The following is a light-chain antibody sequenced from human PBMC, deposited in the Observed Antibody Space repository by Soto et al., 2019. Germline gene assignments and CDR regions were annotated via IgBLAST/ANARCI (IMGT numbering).Light chain of an antibody. CDR3: QQYGSSPWT. Sequence: EIVVTQSPGILSLSPGERATLSGRASQSVSSNYLAWYQQKAGQTPRLLIYGASSRATGVPDRFSGSGSGTDFTLPISRLEPEDFAVYYCQQYGSSPWTFGQGTKVEIK. CDR2: GAS. CDR1: QSVSSNY. J-gene: IGKJ1*01. V-gene: IGKV3-20*01.